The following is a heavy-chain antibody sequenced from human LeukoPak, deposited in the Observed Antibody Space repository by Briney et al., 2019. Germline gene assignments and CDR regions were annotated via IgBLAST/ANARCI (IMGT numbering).Heavy chain of an antibody. V-gene: IGHV3-23*01. CDR1: GFTFSSYA. CDR2: ISGSGGST. D-gene: IGHD4-23*01. Sequence: GGSLRLSCAASGFTFSSYAMSWVRQAPGKGLEWVSAISGSGGSTYYADSVKGRFTISRDNSKNTLYLQMNSLRAEDTAVYCCAKDKATTVVTLLDYWGQGTLVTVSS. CDR3: AKDKATTVVTLLDY. J-gene: IGHJ4*02.